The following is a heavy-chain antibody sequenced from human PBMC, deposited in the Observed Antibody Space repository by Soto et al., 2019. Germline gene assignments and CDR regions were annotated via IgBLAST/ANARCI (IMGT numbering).Heavy chain of an antibody. CDR1: GGSISSSSYY. CDR2: IYYSGST. CDR3: ARRKHYYMDV. Sequence: SETLSLTCTVSGGSISSSSYYWGWIRQPPGKGLEWIGSIYYSGSTYYNPSLKSRVTISVDTSKNQFSLKLSSVTAADTAVYYCARRKHYYMDVWGKGTTVTVSS. V-gene: IGHV4-39*01. J-gene: IGHJ6*03.